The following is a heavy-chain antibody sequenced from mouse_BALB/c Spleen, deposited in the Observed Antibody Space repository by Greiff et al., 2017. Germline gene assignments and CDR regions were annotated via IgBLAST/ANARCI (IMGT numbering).Heavy chain of an antibody. CDR1: GYTFTSYW. J-gene: IGHJ1*01. D-gene: IGHD1-1*01. Sequence: VQLQQSGTVLARPGASVKMSCKASGYTFTSYWMHWVKQRPGQGLEWIGAIYPGNSDTSYNQKFKGKAKLTAVTSTSTAYMELSSLTNEDSAVYYCTPITTVTPTGYFDVWGAGTTVTVSS. V-gene: IGHV1-5*01. CDR2: IYPGNSDT. CDR3: TPITTVTPTGYFDV.